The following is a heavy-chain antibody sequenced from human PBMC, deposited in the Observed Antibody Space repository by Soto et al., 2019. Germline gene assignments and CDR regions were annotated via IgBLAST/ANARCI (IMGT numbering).Heavy chain of an antibody. V-gene: IGHV4-30-2*01. CDR3: AGMPYTSGLRFDP. D-gene: IGHD6-19*01. J-gene: IGHJ5*02. CDR2: IYQSGVT. Sequence: SSETLSLTCNMSGDSYSISTYSWSWIRQPPGKALQWVGFIYQSGVTSYNPSLASRVSISLDRSNNQCSLKLKSVTAADTAVYFCAGMPYTSGLRFDPWGPGTLVTVSS. CDR1: GDSYSISTYS.